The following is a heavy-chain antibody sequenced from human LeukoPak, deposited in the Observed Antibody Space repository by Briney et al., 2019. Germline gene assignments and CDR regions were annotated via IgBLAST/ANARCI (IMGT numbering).Heavy chain of an antibody. CDR3: AKDRGYSTTWNLFDY. D-gene: IGHD6-13*01. CDR2: IRFDGSNK. J-gene: IGHJ4*02. V-gene: IGHV3-30*02. CDR1: GFTFSSYG. Sequence: GGSLRLSCAASGFTFSSYGMHWVRQAPRKGLEWVAFIRFDGSNKYYADSVKGRFTISRDNSKNTLYLQMNSLRAEDTAVYYCAKDRGYSTTWNLFDYSGQGTLVTVSS.